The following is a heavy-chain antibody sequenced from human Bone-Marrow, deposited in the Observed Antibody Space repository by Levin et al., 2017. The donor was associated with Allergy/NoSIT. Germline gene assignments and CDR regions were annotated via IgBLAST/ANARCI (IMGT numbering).Heavy chain of an antibody. V-gene: IGHV3-23*01. Sequence: GESLKISCAASGFTFSNYAMSWVRQAPGKGLEWVSTISGGGSTYSADSVKGRFTIARDNSKDTLYLHMNSLRAEDTALYYCAKDRVRMVSAAWIVFDDWGQGTVVTVSS. CDR3: AKDRVRMVSAAWIVFDD. J-gene: IGHJ4*02. D-gene: IGHD2-2*01. CDR2: ISGGGST. CDR1: GFTFSNYA.